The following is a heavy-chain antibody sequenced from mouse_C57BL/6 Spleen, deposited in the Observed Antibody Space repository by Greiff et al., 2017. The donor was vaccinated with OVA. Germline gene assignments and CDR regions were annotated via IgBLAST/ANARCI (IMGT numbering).Heavy chain of an antibody. Sequence: VKLMESGPGLVQPSQSLSITCTVSGFSLTSYGVHWVRQSPGKGLEWLGVIWRGGSTDYNAAFMSRLSITKDNSKSQVFFKMNSLQADDTAIYYCAKKAYYSNYDYAMDYWGQGTSVTVSS. V-gene: IGHV2-5*01. CDR3: AKKAYYSNYDYAMDY. J-gene: IGHJ4*01. D-gene: IGHD2-5*01. CDR1: GFSLTSYG. CDR2: IWRGGST.